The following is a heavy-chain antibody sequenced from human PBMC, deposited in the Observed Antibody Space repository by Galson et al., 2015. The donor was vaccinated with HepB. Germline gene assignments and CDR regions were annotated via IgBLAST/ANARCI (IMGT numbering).Heavy chain of an antibody. Sequence: SLRLSCAASGFTFSDYYMSWLRQAPGKGLEWVSYISSSSSYTNYADSVKGRFTISRGNAKNSLYLQMNSLRAEDTAVYYCALLAARRVYYYYGMDVWGQGTTVTVSS. J-gene: IGHJ6*02. D-gene: IGHD6-6*01. CDR3: ALLAARRVYYYYGMDV. V-gene: IGHV3-11*06. CDR2: ISSSSSYT. CDR1: GFTFSDYY.